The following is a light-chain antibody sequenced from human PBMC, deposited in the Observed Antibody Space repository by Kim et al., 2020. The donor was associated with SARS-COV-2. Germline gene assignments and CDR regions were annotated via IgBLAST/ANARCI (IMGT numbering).Light chain of an antibody. Sequence: SPGKRATLSWRASQSVGSDYLAWYQQKRGQPPRLLIYDTSTRATGIPDRFSGSGSGTDYTLTISRLEPDDFVVYYCQQYGSSPLTFGGGTKVDIK. CDR2: DTS. CDR3: QQYGSSPLT. V-gene: IGKV3-20*01. CDR1: QSVGSDY. J-gene: IGKJ4*01.